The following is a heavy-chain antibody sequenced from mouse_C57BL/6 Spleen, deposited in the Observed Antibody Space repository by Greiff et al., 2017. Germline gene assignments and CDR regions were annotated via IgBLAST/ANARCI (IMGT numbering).Heavy chain of an antibody. J-gene: IGHJ2*01. CDR1: GFTFSDYG. CDR3: NYGSSPYYFDY. V-gene: IGHV5-17*01. CDR2: ISSGSSTI. D-gene: IGHD1-1*01. Sequence: EVKLMESGGGLVKPGGSLKLSCAASGFTFSDYGMHWVRQAPEKGLEWVAYISSGSSTIYYADTVKGRFTISRDNAKNTLFLQMTSLRSEDTAMYYCNYGSSPYYFDYWGQGTTLTVSS.